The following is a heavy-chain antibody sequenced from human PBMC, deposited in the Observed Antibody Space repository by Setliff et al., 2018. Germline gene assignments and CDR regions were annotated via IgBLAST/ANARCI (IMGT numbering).Heavy chain of an antibody. J-gene: IGHJ3*02. CDR2: FDPEDGET. D-gene: IGHD6-13*01. CDR3: ATNAGRSSSWYPRRPGEGHAFDI. CDR1: GYTLTELS. Sequence: ASVKVSCKVSGYTLTELSRHWVRQAPGKGLEWMGGFDPEDGETIYAQKFQGRVTMTEDTSTDTAYMELSSLRSEDTAVYYCATNAGRSSSWYPRRPGEGHAFDIWGQGTMVTVSS. V-gene: IGHV1-24*01.